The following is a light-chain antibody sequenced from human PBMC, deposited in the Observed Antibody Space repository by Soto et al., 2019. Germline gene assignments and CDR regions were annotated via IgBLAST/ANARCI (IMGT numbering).Light chain of an antibody. J-gene: IGKJ2*01. CDR1: QSISSW. Sequence: DIQMTQSPSTLSASVGDRVTITCRASQSISSWLAWYHKKPGKAPKLLIYKASNLENGVPSRFSGSGSGTEFTLTISSLQPDDFATYYCQQYNSYPRTFGQGTKLEIK. CDR3: QQYNSYPRT. CDR2: KAS. V-gene: IGKV1-5*03.